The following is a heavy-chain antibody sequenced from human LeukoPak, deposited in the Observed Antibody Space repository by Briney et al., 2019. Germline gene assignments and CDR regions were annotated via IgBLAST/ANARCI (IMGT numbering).Heavy chain of an antibody. CDR3: ARGGNSGHWYFDL. V-gene: IGHV6-1*01. J-gene: IGHJ2*01. D-gene: IGHD4-23*01. Sequence: SQTLSLTCAISGDSVSSNSAAWNWIRQSPWRGLEWLGRTYYRSKWYNDYAVSVKSRITINSDTSKNQFFLQLNSVTPEDTAVYYCARGGNSGHWYFDLWARGTLVTVSS. CDR2: TYYRSKWYN. CDR1: GDSVSSNSAA.